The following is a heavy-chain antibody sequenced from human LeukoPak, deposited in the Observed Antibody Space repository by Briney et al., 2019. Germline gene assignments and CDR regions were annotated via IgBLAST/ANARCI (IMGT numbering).Heavy chain of an antibody. CDR2: INWDGGST. CDR1: GFTFDDYG. J-gene: IGHJ3*02. V-gene: IGHV3-20*04. D-gene: IGHD3-10*01. CDR3: ARVYYYGSGSLDAFDI. Sequence: LGRSLRLSCAASGFTFDDYGMSWVRQAPGKGREWVSGINWDGGSTGYADSVKGRFTISRDNAKNSLYLQMNSLRAEDTAVYYCARVYYYGSGSLDAFDIWGQGTMVTVSS.